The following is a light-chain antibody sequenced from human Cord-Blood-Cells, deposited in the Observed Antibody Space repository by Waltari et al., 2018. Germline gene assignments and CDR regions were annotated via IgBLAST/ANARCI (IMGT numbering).Light chain of an antibody. J-gene: IGKJ5*01. Sequence: EIVLTQSPATLSLSPGERATLSCRASQRVSSYLAWYQQKPGQAPRLLIYDASNRATVIPARFSGSGSGTDFTLTISSLEPEDFAVYYCQQRSNWITFGQGTRLEIK. CDR2: DAS. CDR3: QQRSNWIT. V-gene: IGKV3-11*01. CDR1: QRVSSY.